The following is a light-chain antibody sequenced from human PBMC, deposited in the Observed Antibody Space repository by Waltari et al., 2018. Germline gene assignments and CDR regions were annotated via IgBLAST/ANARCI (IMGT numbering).Light chain of an antibody. CDR3: AAWDFRVDLWV. CDR1: RSNVGGNP. CDR2: SDH. J-gene: IGLJ3*02. Sequence: QSVLTQPPSASGTPGQKITISCSGARSNVGGNPVNWYRHLPGSAPKLLIFSDHQRPPGVPGRSSGSKSGTSASLAISGLQSEDEAHYYCAAWDFRVDLWVFGGGTKLTVL. V-gene: IGLV1-44*01.